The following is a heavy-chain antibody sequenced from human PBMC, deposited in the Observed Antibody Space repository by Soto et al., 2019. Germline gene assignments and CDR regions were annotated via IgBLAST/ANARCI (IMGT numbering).Heavy chain of an antibody. V-gene: IGHV3-23*01. CDR2: ISGSGGST. Sequence: GGSLRLSCAASGFTFSSYAMSWVRQAPGKGLEWVSAISGSGGSTYYADSVKGRFTISRENSKNTLYLQMNSLRAEDTAVYYCAKESNARYYYYMDVWGKGTTVTVSS. CDR1: GFTFSSYA. D-gene: IGHD2-2*01. J-gene: IGHJ6*03. CDR3: AKESNARYYYYMDV.